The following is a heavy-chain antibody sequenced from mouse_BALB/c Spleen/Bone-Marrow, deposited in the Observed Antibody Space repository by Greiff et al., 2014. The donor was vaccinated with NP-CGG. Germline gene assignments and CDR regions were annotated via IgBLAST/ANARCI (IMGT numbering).Heavy chain of an antibody. D-gene: IGHD1-1*01. CDR2: IDPANGNT. CDR3: ATYYYGSSWGFAY. V-gene: IGHV14-3*02. CDR1: GFNIKDTY. Sequence: EVQLVESGAELVKPRASVKLSCTASGFNIKDTYMHWVKQRPEQGLEWIGRIDPANGNTKYDPKFQGKATITADTSSNTAYLQLSSLTSEDTAVYYCATYYYGSSWGFAYWGQGTLVTVSA. J-gene: IGHJ3*01.